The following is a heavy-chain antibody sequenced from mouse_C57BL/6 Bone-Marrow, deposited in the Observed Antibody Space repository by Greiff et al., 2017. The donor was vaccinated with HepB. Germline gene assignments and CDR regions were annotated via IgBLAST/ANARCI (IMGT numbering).Heavy chain of an antibody. CDR1: GYSITSDY. Sequence: VQLKESGPGLAKPSQTLSLTCSVTGYSITSDYWNWIRKFPGNKLEYMGYISYSGSTYYNPSLKSRISITRDTSKNQYYLQLNSVTTEDTATYYCALGVYYGSSYWYFDVWGTGTTVTVSS. V-gene: IGHV3-8*01. CDR3: ALGVYYGSSYWYFDV. D-gene: IGHD1-1*01. CDR2: ISYSGST. J-gene: IGHJ1*03.